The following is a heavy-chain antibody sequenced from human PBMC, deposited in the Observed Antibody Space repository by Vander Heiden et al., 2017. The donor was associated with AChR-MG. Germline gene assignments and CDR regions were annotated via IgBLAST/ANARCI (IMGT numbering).Heavy chain of an antibody. V-gene: IGHV5-51*01. CDR3: ATRGSERYPTMDV. D-gene: IGHD1-26*01. CDR1: GYILITAW. Sequence: EVQLVQSGAEVQKPGESLKISCKASGYILITAWIAWVRQVPATGLAWVRINDPNESRAMYSAANHGRVTISEDKPSNAAYLPWNRLKASGTAIYYYATRGSERYPTMDVWGQGTTVTISS. CDR2: NDPNESRA. J-gene: IGHJ6*02.